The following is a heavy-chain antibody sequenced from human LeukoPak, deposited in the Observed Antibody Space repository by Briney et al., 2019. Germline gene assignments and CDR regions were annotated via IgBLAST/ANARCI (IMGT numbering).Heavy chain of an antibody. J-gene: IGHJ4*02. CDR1: GFTFSNAW. CDR2: IKSKTEGGTT. CDR3: ARGVVRYFDY. D-gene: IGHD3-9*01. V-gene: IGHV3-15*01. Sequence: GGSLRLSCAASGFTFSNAWMSWVRQAPGKGLEWVGRIKSKTEGGTTDYAAPVKGRFTISRDDSKNTLYLQMNSLRAEDTAVYYCARGVVRYFDYWGQGALVTVSS.